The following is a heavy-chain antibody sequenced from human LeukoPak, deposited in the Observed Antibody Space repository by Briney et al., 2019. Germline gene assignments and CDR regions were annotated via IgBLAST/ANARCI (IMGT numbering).Heavy chain of an antibody. D-gene: IGHD3-10*01. CDR2: IIPIFGTA. CDR3: ARASPQGSYFDY. Sequence: SVKVSCKASGYTFTSYGISWVRQAPGQGLEWMGGIIPIFGTANYAQKFQGRVAITADESTSTAYMELSSLRSEDTAVYYCARASPQGSYFDYWGQGTLVTVSS. J-gene: IGHJ4*02. CDR1: GYTFTSYG. V-gene: IGHV1-69*13.